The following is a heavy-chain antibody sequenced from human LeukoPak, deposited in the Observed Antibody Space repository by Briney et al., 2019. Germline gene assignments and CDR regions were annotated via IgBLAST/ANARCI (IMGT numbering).Heavy chain of an antibody. CDR2: VHYTGGT. V-gene: IGHV4-59*01. CDR1: GGSISTYY. D-gene: IGHD1-26*01. J-gene: IGHJ6*04. Sequence: SETLSLTCTVSGGSISTYYWTWLRQPPGKGLEWIGYVHYTGGTNYNPSLKSRVAISVDTSKIQFSLRLSSVTAADAAVYYCGGAPGGEREGAVGFYGLDVGGKGTT. CDR3: GGAPGGEREGAVGFYGLDV.